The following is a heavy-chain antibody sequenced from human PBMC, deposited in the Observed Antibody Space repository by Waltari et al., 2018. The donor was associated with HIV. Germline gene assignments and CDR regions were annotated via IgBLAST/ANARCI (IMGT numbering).Heavy chain of an antibody. J-gene: IGHJ4*02. D-gene: IGHD2-8*01. CDR3: ARGPDGCTNGVCPIVGAREFDY. CDR1: GGSFSGYY. V-gene: IGHV4-34*01. Sequence: QVQLQQWGAALLKPSETLSLTCAVHGGSFSGYYSSWLRLPPRTALEWIGEINHSGSTNYNPSLKSRVTISVDTSKNQFSLKLSAVTAADTAVYYCARGPDGCTNGVCPIVGAREFDYWGQGTLVTVSS. CDR2: INHSGST.